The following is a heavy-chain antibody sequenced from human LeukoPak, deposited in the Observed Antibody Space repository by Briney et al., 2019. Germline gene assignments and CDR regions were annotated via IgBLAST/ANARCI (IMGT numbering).Heavy chain of an antibody. D-gene: IGHD1-1*01. CDR1: GFTFSSYG. Sequence: GGTLRLSCAASGFTFSSYGMSWVRQAPGKGLEWVSGISGNSGTTYYADSVKGRFTISRDNSKNTLYLQMNSLRAEDTAVYYCARGDNWDYYFYMDVWGKGTTVTVSS. J-gene: IGHJ6*03. CDR3: ARGDNWDYYFYMDV. CDR2: ISGNSGTT. V-gene: IGHV3-23*01.